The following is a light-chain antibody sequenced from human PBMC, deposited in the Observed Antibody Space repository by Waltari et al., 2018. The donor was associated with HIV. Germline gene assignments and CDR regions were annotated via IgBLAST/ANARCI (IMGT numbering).Light chain of an antibody. CDR3: SSYGGSDNLV. J-gene: IGLJ2*01. CDR1: SSDVGGYKY. Sequence: QSALTQPPSASGSPGQPVTISCTGTSSDVGGYKYVPWYQQHPGKAPKIMIYEVSKRPSGVPDRFSGSKSGNTASLTVSGLQAEDEGDYYCSSYGGSDNLVFGGGTKLTVL. V-gene: IGLV2-8*01. CDR2: EVS.